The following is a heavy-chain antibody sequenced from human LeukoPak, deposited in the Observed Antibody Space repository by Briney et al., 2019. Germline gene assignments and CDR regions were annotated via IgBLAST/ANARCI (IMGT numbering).Heavy chain of an antibody. CDR2: IYYSGST. D-gene: IGHD6-13*01. J-gene: IGHJ4*02. V-gene: IGHV4-59*08. CDR3: ARHRFTGSSNYFDY. CDR1: DGSISSYY. Sequence: PSETLSLTCTVSDGSISSYYWSWIRQPPGKGLGWIGYIYYSGSTNYNPSLKSRITISVDTSKNQFSLKVNSVTAADTAVYYCARHRFTGSSNYFDYWGQGTLVTVSS.